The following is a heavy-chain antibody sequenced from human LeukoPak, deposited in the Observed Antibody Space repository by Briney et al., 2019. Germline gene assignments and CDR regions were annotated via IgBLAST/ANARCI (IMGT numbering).Heavy chain of an antibody. V-gene: IGHV4-4*07. CDR2: IYSSENT. J-gene: IGHJ2*01. CDR1: GGSISSNY. CDR3: ARVWLSSGSYWYFDF. D-gene: IGHD3-22*01. Sequence: PSETLSLTCTVSGGSISSNYWSWIRQPAGKGLEYIGRIYSSENTNYNPSLKSRVTMSVDTSKNQFSLLLHSVTAADTAVYYCARVWLSSGSYWYFDFWGRGTLVIVSS.